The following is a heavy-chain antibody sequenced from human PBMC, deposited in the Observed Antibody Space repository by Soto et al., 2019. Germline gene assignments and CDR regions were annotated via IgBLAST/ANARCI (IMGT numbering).Heavy chain of an antibody. J-gene: IGHJ4*02. CDR3: ARVHAVPGIESDYFDY. V-gene: IGHV1-69*13. CDR2: IIPIFGTA. CDR1: GGTFSSYA. Sequence: SVKVSCKASGGTFSSYAISWVRQAPGEGLEWMGGIIPIFGTANYAQKFHGRVTITADDSTSTAYMELSSLRSEDTAVYYCARVHAVPGIESDYFDYWGQGTLVTVSS. D-gene: IGHD6-19*01.